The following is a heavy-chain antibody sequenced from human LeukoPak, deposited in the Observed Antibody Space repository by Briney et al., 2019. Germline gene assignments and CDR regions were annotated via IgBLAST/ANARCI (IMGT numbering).Heavy chain of an antibody. CDR1: GFTFDDYA. Sequence: GESLRLSCAASGFTFDDYAMHWVRQAPGKGLEWVAGISWNSGSIGYADYVKGRFTISRDNAKNSLYLQMNSLRAEDTALYYCAKDIDYDSSGGLDYWGQGTLVTVSS. J-gene: IGHJ4*02. CDR3: AKDIDYDSSGGLDY. CDR2: ISWNSGSI. V-gene: IGHV3-9*01. D-gene: IGHD3-22*01.